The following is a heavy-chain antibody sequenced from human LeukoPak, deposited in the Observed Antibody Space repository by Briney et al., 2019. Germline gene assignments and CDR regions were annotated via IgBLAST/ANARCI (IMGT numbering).Heavy chain of an antibody. J-gene: IGHJ5*02. Sequence: KTSETLSLTCTVPGGSISSYYWSWIRQPPGKGLEWIGYIYYSGSTNYNPSLKSRVTISVDTSKNQFSLKLSSVTAADTAVYYCARRGKVRSSWPLNWFDPWGQGTLVTVSS. D-gene: IGHD6-13*01. CDR2: IYYSGST. CDR1: GGSISSYY. CDR3: ARRGKVRSSWPLNWFDP. V-gene: IGHV4-59*01.